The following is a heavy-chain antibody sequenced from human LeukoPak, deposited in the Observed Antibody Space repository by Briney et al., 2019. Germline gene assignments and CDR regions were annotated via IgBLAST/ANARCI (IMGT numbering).Heavy chain of an antibody. CDR3: AKRTATTEFDY. V-gene: IGHV3-30*02. J-gene: IGHJ4*02. D-gene: IGHD1-14*01. Sequence: DSVKGRFTISRDNSKNTLYLEMNSLRAEDTAVYYCAKRTATTEFDYWGQGALATVSS.